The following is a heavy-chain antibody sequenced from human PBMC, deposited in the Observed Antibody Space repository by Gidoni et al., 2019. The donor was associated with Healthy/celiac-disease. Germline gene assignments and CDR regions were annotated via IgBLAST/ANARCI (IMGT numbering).Heavy chain of an antibody. Sequence: QVQLVESGGGVVQPGRSLRLSCAAYGFTFSSYAMHWVRQAPGKGLEWVAVISYDGSNKYYADSVKGRFTISRDNSKNTLYLQMNSLRAEDTAVYYCARSTVVTAIFDYWGQGTLVTVSS. CDR3: ARSTVVTAIFDY. J-gene: IGHJ4*02. D-gene: IGHD4-17*01. CDR2: ISYDGSNK. V-gene: IGHV3-30*04. CDR1: GFTFSSYA.